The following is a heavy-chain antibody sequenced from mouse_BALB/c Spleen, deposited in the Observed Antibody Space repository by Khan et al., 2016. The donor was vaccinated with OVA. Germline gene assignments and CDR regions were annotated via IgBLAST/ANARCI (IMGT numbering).Heavy chain of an antibody. CDR1: GYSFTGYN. CDR3: TRGYGNYVRYYFDY. J-gene: IGHJ2*01. Sequence: EVQLQQSGPELEKPGASVKISCKASGYSFTGYNMNWVKQSNGKSLEWIGNIDPYYGGATYNQKFKGKATLTVDKSSSTAYMQLKSLPSEDSAVYYCTRGYGNYVRYYFDYWGQGTTLTVSS. D-gene: IGHD2-10*02. CDR2: IDPYYGGA. V-gene: IGHV1-39*01.